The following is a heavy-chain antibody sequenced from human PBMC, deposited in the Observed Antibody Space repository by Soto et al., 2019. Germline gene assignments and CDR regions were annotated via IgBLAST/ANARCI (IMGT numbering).Heavy chain of an antibody. Sequence: QVQLVQSGAEVKKPGSSVKVSCKASGGNFSSYTFSWVRQAPGQGLEWLGRIMPIVDITNYAQKLQGRVTITAEKSTRTDYKQRSNLRYEDTAVYYCARKGVGNFDYWGQGPLFTGSS. CDR1: GGNFSSYT. V-gene: IGHV1-69*02. J-gene: IGHJ4*02. CDR2: IMPIVDIT. CDR3: ARKGVGNFDY.